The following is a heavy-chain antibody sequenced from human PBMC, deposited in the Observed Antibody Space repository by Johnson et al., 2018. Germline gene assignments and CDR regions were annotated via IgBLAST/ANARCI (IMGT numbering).Heavy chain of an antibody. CDR2: MFYTGRT. D-gene: IGHD3-3*01. J-gene: IGHJ6*02. Sequence: QVQLQESGPGLVKPSETLSLICSVSGGSISSDYWGWIRQPPGQGLEWIGDMFYTGRTNYNPSLESRVTMSVDTSKSQFSLTVRSVTAADTAVYYCVRYLGGTYGMDVWGQGTTVTVSS. V-gene: IGHV4-59*01. CDR1: GGSISSDY. CDR3: VRYLGGTYGMDV.